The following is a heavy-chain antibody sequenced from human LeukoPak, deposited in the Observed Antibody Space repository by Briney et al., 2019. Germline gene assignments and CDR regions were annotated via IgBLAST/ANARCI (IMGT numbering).Heavy chain of an antibody. V-gene: IGHV3-48*03. J-gene: IGHJ4*02. D-gene: IGHD1-14*01. CDR1: GFPLSSCE. Sequence: GGSLTLLCTASGFPLSSCEVNWVRQAPGKGLEWVSYISNSGNTIFYADSVKGRFTISRDNGKNSLYLQMNSLRAEDTAVYYCARGFSNPSGNDYWGQGTLVTVSS. CDR3: ARGFSNPSGNDY. CDR2: ISNSGNTI.